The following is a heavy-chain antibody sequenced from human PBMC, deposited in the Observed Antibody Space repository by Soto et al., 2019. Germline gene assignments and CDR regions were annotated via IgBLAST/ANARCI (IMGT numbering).Heavy chain of an antibody. D-gene: IGHD1-26*01. V-gene: IGHV3-30*03. CDR3: ATGATFPNNDY. CDR1: GFTFSSYG. J-gene: IGHJ4*02. CDR2: ISYDGSNK. Sequence: LRLSCAASGFTFSSYGMHWVRQAPGKGLEWVAVISYDGSNKYYADSVKGRFTISRDNSKNTLYLQMNSLRAEDTAVYYCATGATFPNNDYWGQGTLVTVSS.